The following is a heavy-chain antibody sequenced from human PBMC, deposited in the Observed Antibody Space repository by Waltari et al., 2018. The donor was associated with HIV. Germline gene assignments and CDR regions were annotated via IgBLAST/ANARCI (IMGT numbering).Heavy chain of an antibody. J-gene: IGHJ3*02. CDR3: ARLYWGNKAFDI. V-gene: IGHV6-1*01. Sequence: QVQLQQSGPGLVKPSQTLSLTCAISGDSVSGNSGPWNWIRQSPSGGLEWLGRTYYNAKWYNDYALSVKSRISINPDTSKNQVSLQLNSVTPEDTAVYYCARLYWGNKAFDIWGQGTMVTVSS. D-gene: IGHD3-16*01. CDR2: TYYNAKWYN. CDR1: GDSVSGNSGP.